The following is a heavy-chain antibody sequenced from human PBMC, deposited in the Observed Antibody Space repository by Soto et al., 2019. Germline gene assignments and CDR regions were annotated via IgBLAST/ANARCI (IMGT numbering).Heavy chain of an antibody. V-gene: IGHV1-69*02. CDR1: GGTFSSYT. CDR3: ASSFLGYCSSPSCLTSVYGMDV. J-gene: IGHJ6*02. D-gene: IGHD2-2*01. CDR2: IIPILGIA. Sequence: QVQLVQSGAEVKKHGSSVKVSCKASGGTFSSYTISWVRQAPGQGLEWMGRIIPILGIANYAQKFQGRVTITADKSTSTANMELSSLRSQDTAVYYCASSFLGYCSSPSCLTSVYGMDVWGQGTTFTVSS.